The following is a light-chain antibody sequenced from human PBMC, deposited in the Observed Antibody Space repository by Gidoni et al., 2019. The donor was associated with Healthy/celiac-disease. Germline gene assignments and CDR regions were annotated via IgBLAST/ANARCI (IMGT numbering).Light chain of an antibody. CDR2: RNN. CDR3: AAWDDSLSVHVV. CDR1: SSNIGSHY. J-gene: IGLJ2*01. Sequence: QSVLTQPPSASGTPGQRVTISCSGSSSNIGSHYVYWYQQLPGTAPKLRIYRNNQRPSGVPDRFSGSKSGTSASLAISGLRSEDEADYYCAAWDDSLSVHVVFGGGTKLTVL. V-gene: IGLV1-47*01.